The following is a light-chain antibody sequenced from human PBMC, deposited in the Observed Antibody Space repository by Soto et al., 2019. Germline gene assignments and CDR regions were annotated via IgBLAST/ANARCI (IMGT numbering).Light chain of an antibody. V-gene: IGKV1-5*03. CDR1: QTISSW. CDR2: KAS. J-gene: IGKJ1*01. Sequence: DIQLTQSPSLLSASIGDRVTITCRASQTISSWLAWYQQKPGKAPKLLIYKASTLESGVPSRFSGSGSGTEFTLTISSLQPDDFATYYCQQYNSYPWTFGQGTKVDIK. CDR3: QQYNSYPWT.